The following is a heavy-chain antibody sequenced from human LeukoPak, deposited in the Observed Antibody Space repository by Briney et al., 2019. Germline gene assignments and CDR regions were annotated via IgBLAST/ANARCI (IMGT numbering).Heavy chain of an antibody. V-gene: IGHV5-51*01. CDR3: ARGPSYDSSGYYFDY. Sequence: GESLQISCTGSGYSFATYWIAWVRQMPGKGLEWMGIIYPADSNTRYSPSFKGQVTISADKSNSTAYLQWSSLKASDTAMYYCARGPSYDSSGYYFDYWGQGTPVTVSS. J-gene: IGHJ4*02. CDR1: GYSFATYW. D-gene: IGHD3-22*01. CDR2: IYPADSNT.